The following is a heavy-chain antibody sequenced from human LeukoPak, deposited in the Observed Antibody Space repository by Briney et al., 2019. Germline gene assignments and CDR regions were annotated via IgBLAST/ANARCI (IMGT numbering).Heavy chain of an antibody. CDR2: ISAYNGNT. V-gene: IGHV1-18*01. CDR1: GYTFTSYG. J-gene: IGHJ5*02. D-gene: IGHD3-10*01. CDR3: ARDRRITMVRGVISWFDP. Sequence: ASVKVSCKASGYTFTSYGISWVRQGPGQGLEWMGWISAYNGNTNYAQKLQGRVTMTTDTSTSTAYMELRSLRSDDTAVYYCARDRRITMVRGVISWFDPWGQGTLVTVSS.